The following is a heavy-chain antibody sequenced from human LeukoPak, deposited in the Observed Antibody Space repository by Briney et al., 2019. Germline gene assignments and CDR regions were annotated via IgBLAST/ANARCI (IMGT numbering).Heavy chain of an antibody. V-gene: IGHV1-18*01. J-gene: IGHJ6*03. CDR3: ARDGGYSTAYYYYYMDV. CDR2: ISAYNGNT. Sequence: ASVKVSCKASGYTFTSYGISWVRQAPGRGLEWMGWISAYNGNTNYAQKLQGRVTMTTDTSTSTAYMELRSLRSDDTAVYYCARDGGYSTAYYYYYMDVWGKGTTVTVSS. CDR1: GYTFTSYG. D-gene: IGHD5-18*01.